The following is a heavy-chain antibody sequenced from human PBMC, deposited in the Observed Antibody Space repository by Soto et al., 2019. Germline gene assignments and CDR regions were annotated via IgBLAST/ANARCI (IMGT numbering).Heavy chain of an antibody. Sequence: QVQLVQSGVEVTKPGAAVKVSCKASGYTFTSYGIAWVRQAPGQGPEWMGWISSNSLKANNAQKLEGRVTMTSDTSTNKAFLELSSLRSDDTDVYYCARNTFSPYYGMDVCGQGTSVTVSS. J-gene: IGHJ6*02. CDR1: GYTFTSYG. CDR3: ARNTFSPYYGMDV. V-gene: IGHV1-18*01. CDR2: ISSNSLKA.